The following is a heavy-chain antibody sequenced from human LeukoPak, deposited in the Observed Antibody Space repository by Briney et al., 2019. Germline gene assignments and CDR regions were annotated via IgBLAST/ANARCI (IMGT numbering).Heavy chain of an antibody. D-gene: IGHD2-2*02. J-gene: IGHJ5*02. CDR3: ARDIVVVPAAIRGISWFDP. Sequence: SETLSLTCTVSGGSISSYYWSWIRQPPGKGLEWIGYIYYSGSTNYNPSLKSRVTISVDTSKNQFSLKLSSVTAADTAVYYCARDIVVVPAAIRGISWFDPWGQGTLVTVSS. CDR1: GGSISSYY. CDR2: IYYSGST. V-gene: IGHV4-59*12.